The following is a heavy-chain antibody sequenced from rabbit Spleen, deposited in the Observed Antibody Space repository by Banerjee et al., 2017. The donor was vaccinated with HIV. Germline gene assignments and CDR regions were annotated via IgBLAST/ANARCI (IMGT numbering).Heavy chain of an antibody. J-gene: IGHJ4*01. CDR2: IDPVFGST. Sequence: QEQLVESGGGLVRPEGSLKLSCTASGIDFTTYGITWVRQAPGKGLEWIGYIDPVFGSTYYASWVNGRFTISSHNAQNTLYLQLNSLTAADTATYFCVRDTWHFKLWGQGTLVTVS. V-gene: IGHV1S47*01. CDR1: GIDFTTYG. D-gene: IGHD3-1*01. CDR3: VRDTWHFKL.